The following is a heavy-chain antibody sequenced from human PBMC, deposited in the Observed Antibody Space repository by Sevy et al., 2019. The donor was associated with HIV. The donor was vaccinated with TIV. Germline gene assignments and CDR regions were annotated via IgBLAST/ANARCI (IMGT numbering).Heavy chain of an antibody. V-gene: IGHV3-30*18. CDR2: ISYDGSNK. CDR1: GFTFSSYG. CDR3: AKLGYCSSTSCYTGDKAFDI. Sequence: GGSLRLSCAASGFTFSSYGMHWVRQAPGKGLEWVAVISYDGSNKYYADSVKGRFTISRENSKNTLYLKMNSLRAEETAVYYCAKLGYCSSTSCYTGDKAFDIWGQGTMVTVSS. J-gene: IGHJ3*02. D-gene: IGHD2-2*02.